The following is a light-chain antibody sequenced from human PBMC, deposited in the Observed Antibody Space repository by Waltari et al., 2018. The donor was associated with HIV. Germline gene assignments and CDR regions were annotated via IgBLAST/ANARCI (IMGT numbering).Light chain of an antibody. V-gene: IGLV2-8*01. CDR3: SSYAGSDNRVV. Sequence: QSALTQPPSASGSPGQSVTISCTGTSSDIGAYNYVSWYQQHPGKAPKLMIYEVNKRPSGFPDRFSGAKSGNVASLTVSGLQDDDEADFYCSSYAGSDNRVVFGGGTKLTVL. J-gene: IGLJ2*01. CDR1: SSDIGAYNY. CDR2: EVN.